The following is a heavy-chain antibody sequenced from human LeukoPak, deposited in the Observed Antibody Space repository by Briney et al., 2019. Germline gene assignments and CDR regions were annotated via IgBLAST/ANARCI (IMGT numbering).Heavy chain of an antibody. CDR3: ARPLAAAAPGAFGI. J-gene: IGHJ3*02. CDR2: ISSSATLI. CDR1: RFTIGDYY. D-gene: IGHD6-13*01. V-gene: IGHV3-11*04. Sequence: GGSLRLSCTASRFTIGDYYMYWIRQAPGRGLEWISYISSSATLIDYADSVRGRFTISRDNAKNSLSLEMNSLRAEDTGVYYCARPLAAAAPGAFGIWGQGTMVTVSS.